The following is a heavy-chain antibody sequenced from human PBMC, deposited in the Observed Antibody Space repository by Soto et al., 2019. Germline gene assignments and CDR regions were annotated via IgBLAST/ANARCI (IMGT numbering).Heavy chain of an antibody. D-gene: IGHD3-22*01. V-gene: IGHV4-34*01. CDR1: GGSFSGYY. CDR3: ATTDSSGYFGWFDP. Sequence: SETLSLTCAVYGGSFSGYYWSWIRQPPGKRLEWIGEINHSGSTNYNPSIKSRVTISVDTSKNQFSLKLSSVTAADTAVYYCATTDSSGYFGWFDPWGQGTLVTVSS. CDR2: INHSGST. J-gene: IGHJ5*02.